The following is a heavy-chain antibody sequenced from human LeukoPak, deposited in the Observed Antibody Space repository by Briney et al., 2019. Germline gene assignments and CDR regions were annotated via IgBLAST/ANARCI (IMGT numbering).Heavy chain of an antibody. J-gene: IGHJ6*04. CDR3: ASRGRRGYSYGAYYYYGMDV. Sequence: ASETLSLTCAVYGGSFSGYYWSWIRQPPGEGLEWIGEINHSGSTNYNPSLKSRVTISVDTSKNQFSLKLSSVTAADTAVYYCASRGRRGYSYGAYYYYGMDVWGKGTTVTVSS. D-gene: IGHD5-18*01. V-gene: IGHV4-34*01. CDR1: GGSFSGYY. CDR2: INHSGST.